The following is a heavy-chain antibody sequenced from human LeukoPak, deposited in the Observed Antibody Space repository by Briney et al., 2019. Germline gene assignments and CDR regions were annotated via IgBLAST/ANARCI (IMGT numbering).Heavy chain of an antibody. Sequence: GASVKVSCKASGYTFTSYYMHWVRQAPGQGLEWMGIINPSGGSTSYAQKFQGRVTMTRDTSTSTVYMELSSLRSEDTAVYYCARWGGDYVLRFLEWLPSGRGMDVWGQGTTVTVSS. D-gene: IGHD3-3*01. CDR3: ARWGGDYVLRFLEWLPSGRGMDV. J-gene: IGHJ6*02. CDR1: GYTFTSYY. V-gene: IGHV1-46*01. CDR2: INPSGGST.